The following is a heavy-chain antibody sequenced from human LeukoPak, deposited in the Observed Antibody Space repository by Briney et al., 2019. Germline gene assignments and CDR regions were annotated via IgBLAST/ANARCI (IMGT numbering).Heavy chain of an antibody. V-gene: IGHV4-39*01. D-gene: IGHD3-10*01. CDR1: GGSISSSSYY. J-gene: IGHJ6*03. CDR3: ARLRGLLWFGGYYYMDV. CDR2: IYYSGST. Sequence: SETLSLTCTVSGGSISSSSYYWGWIRQPPGKGLEWIGSIYYSGSTYYNPSLKSRLTISVDTSKNQFSLKLTSVTAADTAVYYCARLRGLLWFGGYYYMDVWGKGTTVTISS.